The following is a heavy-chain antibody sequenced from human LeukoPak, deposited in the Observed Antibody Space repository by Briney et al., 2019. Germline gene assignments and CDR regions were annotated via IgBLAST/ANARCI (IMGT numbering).Heavy chain of an antibody. J-gene: IGHJ4*02. CDR1: GFSFNSYW. CDR3: ARVTGWSINQPKFHY. CDR2: VNTDGRPT. V-gene: IGHV3-74*01. Sequence: GRSLTLSCAAHGFSFNSYWFHWVRPAPGQRLAWVARVNTDGRPTSSAGSVKGRFNISNDNAKNALYLQMNSLTVEDTAVYYCARVTGWSINQPKFHYWGQGPPVPVSS. D-gene: IGHD6-19*01.